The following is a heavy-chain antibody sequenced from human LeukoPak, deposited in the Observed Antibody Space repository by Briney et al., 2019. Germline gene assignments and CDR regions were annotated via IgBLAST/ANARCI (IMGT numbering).Heavy chain of an antibody. Sequence: GASVKVSCKASGYTFTSYGISWVRQAPGQGLEWMGWISAYNGNTNYAQKLQGRVTMTTDTSTSTAYMELRSLRSDDTAVYYCAREMAGGSYYSFQTYYYYGMDVWGQGTTVTVSS. CDR3: AREMAGGSYYSFQTYYYYGMDV. J-gene: IGHJ6*02. V-gene: IGHV1-18*01. CDR1: GYTFTSYG. CDR2: ISAYNGNT. D-gene: IGHD1-26*01.